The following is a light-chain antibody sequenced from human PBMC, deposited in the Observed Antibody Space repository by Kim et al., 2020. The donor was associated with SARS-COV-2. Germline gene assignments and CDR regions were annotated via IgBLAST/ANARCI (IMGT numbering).Light chain of an antibody. CDR3: QQYQVFPLT. J-gene: IGKJ4*01. Sequence: AALGDRVTITCRASQVIPTYLAWFQQKPGKAPKSRIYTFSNLHGGVPSKFSGGGSGTDFTLTISSLQPEDVATYYCQQYQVFPLTFGGGTKVDIK. CDR2: TFS. CDR1: QVIPTY. V-gene: IGKV1-16*02.